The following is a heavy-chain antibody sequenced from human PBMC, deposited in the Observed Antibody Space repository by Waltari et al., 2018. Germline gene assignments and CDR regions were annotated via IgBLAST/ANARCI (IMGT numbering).Heavy chain of an antibody. D-gene: IGHD3-9*01. CDR3: ASGTPLRYFDWLLGAFDI. CDR2: IYSGGST. Sequence: EVQLVEAGGGLIQPGGSLRLSCAASGFTVSSNYMSWVRQAPGQGLEWVSVIYSGGSTYYADSVKGRFTISRDNSKNTLYLQMNSLRAEDTAVYYCASGTPLRYFDWLLGAFDIWGQGTMVTVSS. V-gene: IGHV3-53*01. J-gene: IGHJ3*02. CDR1: GFTVSSNY.